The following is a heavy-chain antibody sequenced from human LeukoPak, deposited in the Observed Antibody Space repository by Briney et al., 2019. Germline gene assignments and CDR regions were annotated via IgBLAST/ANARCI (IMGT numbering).Heavy chain of an antibody. J-gene: IGHJ4*02. D-gene: IGHD2-2*01. CDR3: ARGAPADY. Sequence: PGGSLRLSCAASGFTFSTYWMHWVRQAPGKGLVWVSRINTDGSTTTYADSVKGRFTISRDNAKNTLYLQMNSLRAEDTAVYFCARGAPADYWGQGTLVTVSS. CDR1: GFTFSTYW. V-gene: IGHV3-74*01. CDR2: INTDGSTT.